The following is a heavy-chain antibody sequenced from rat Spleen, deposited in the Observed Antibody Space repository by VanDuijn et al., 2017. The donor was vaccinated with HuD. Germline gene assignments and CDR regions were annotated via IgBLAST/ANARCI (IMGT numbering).Heavy chain of an antibody. V-gene: IGHV5-7*01. Sequence: EVQLVESGGGLVQPGRSLKLSCAASGFTFSDYNMAWVRQAPKKGLEWVATINYDGSGTYYRDSVKGRFTISRDNAESTLYLQMDSLRSEDTATYYCARPSYGYPFAYWGQGTLVTVSS. J-gene: IGHJ3*01. CDR1: GFTFSDYN. D-gene: IGHD1-7*01. CDR3: ARPSYGYPFAY. CDR2: INYDGSGT.